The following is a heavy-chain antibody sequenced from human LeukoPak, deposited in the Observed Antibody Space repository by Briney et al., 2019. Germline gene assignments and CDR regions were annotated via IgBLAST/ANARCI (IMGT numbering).Heavy chain of an antibody. CDR1: GYIFTGYY. V-gene: IGHV1-2*02. Sequence: ASVMVSCKASGYIFTGYYMHWVRQASGQGLEWMGWINPNSGGTNYAQKFQGRVTMTRDTSISTAYMELSGLRSDDTAVYYCARAAGSDSRDYFDYWGQGTMVTVSS. CDR2: INPNSGGT. D-gene: IGHD2-21*02. J-gene: IGHJ4*02. CDR3: ARAAGSDSRDYFDY.